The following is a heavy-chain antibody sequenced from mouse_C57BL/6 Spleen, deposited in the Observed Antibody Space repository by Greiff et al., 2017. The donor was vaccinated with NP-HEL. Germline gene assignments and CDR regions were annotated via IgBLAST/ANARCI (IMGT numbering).Heavy chain of an antibody. D-gene: IGHD2-12*01. CDR2: IRLKSDNYAT. V-gene: IGHV6-3*01. J-gene: IGHJ3*01. CDR1: GFTFSNYW. Sequence: EVKVEESGGGLVQPGGSMKLSCVASGFTFSNYWMNWVRQSPEKGLEWVAQIRLKSDNYATHYAESVKGRFTISRDDSKSSVYLQMNNLRAEDTGIYYCTVYSSWFAYWGQGTLVTVSA. CDR3: TVYSSWFAY.